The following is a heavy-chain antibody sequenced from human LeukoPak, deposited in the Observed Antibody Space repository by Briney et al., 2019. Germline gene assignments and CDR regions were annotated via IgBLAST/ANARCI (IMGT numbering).Heavy chain of an antibody. CDR1: GGSISSYY. Sequence: KPSETLSLTRTVSGGSISSYYWSWIRQPPGKGLEWIGYIYYSGSTNYNPSLKSRVTISVDTSKNQFSLKLSSVTAADTAVYYCARGVAAAGTFYYGMDVWGQGTTVTVSS. D-gene: IGHD6-13*01. CDR2: IYYSGST. J-gene: IGHJ6*02. V-gene: IGHV4-59*01. CDR3: ARGVAAAGTFYYGMDV.